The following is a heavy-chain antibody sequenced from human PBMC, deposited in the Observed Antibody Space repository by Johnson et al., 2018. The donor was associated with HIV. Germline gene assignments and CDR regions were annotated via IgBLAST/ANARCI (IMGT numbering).Heavy chain of an antibody. CDR1: RFTFSSYA. J-gene: IGHJ3*02. D-gene: IGHD3-22*01. V-gene: IGHV3-30*07. Sequence: QVQLVESGGGVVQPGRSLRLSCAASRFTFSSYAMHWVRQAPGKGLEWVAVISYDGSNKYYADSVKGRFTISRDNSKNTLYLQMNSLKTEDTAVYYCTTDGQDYYDSSGADAFDIWGQGTMVTVSS. CDR2: ISYDGSNK. CDR3: TTDGQDYYDSSGADAFDI.